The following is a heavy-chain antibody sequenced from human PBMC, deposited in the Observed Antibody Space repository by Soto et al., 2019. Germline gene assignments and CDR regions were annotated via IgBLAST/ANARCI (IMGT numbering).Heavy chain of an antibody. D-gene: IGHD6-19*01. V-gene: IGHV3-7*01. Sequence: PGGSLRLSCAASGFTFSSYWMSWVRQAPGKGLEWVANIKQDGSEKYYVDSVKGRFTISRDNAKNSLYLQMNSLRAEDTAVYYCARRFKAVAGHNWFDPWGQGTLVTVSS. CDR3: ARRFKAVAGHNWFDP. J-gene: IGHJ5*02. CDR1: GFTFSSYW. CDR2: IKQDGSEK.